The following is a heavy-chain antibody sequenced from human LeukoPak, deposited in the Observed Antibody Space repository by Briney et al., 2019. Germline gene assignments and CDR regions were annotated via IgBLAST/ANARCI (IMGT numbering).Heavy chain of an antibody. J-gene: IGHJ4*02. D-gene: IGHD6-19*01. V-gene: IGHV1-2*06. Sequence: ASVKVSCKASGYTFTGYYMHWVRQAPGQGLEWMGRINPNSGGTNYAQKFQGRVTMTRDTSISTAYMELSRLRPDDTAVYYCARAYSSGLRPPGDYWGQGTLVTVSS. CDR1: GYTFTGYY. CDR3: ARAYSSGLRPPGDY. CDR2: INPNSGGT.